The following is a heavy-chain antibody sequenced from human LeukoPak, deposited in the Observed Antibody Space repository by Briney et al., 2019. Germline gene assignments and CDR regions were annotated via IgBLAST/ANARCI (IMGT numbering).Heavy chain of an antibody. Sequence: SETLSLTCAVYGGSFSGYYWSWIRQPPGKGLEWIGEINHSGSTNYNPSLKSRVTISVDASKNQFSLKLSSVTAADTAVYYCATHYDYGDYRAIDYWGQGTLVTVSS. CDR1: GGSFSGYY. D-gene: IGHD4-17*01. CDR3: ATHYDYGDYRAIDY. J-gene: IGHJ4*02. V-gene: IGHV4-34*01. CDR2: INHSGST.